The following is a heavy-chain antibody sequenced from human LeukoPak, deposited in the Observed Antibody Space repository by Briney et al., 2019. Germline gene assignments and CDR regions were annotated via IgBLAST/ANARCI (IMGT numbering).Heavy chain of an antibody. J-gene: IGHJ4*02. V-gene: IGHV4-39*01. Sequence: SETLSLTCTVSGDSISSSSYYWGWIRQPPGKGLEWIGYIYYSGSTYYNPSLKSRVTISVDTSKNQFSLKLSSVTAADTAVYYCARRGGMITFGGVIVPYYFDYWGQGTLVTVSS. D-gene: IGHD3-16*02. CDR3: ARRGGMITFGGVIVPYYFDY. CDR1: GDSISSSSYY. CDR2: IYYSGST.